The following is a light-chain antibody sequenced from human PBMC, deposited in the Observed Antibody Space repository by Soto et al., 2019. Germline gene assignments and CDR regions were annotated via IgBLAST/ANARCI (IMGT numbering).Light chain of an antibody. CDR2: TAS. CDR1: QGISSL. V-gene: IGKV1-12*01. CDR3: QQANSFPLT. Sequence: DIQMTQSPSSVSASVGDRVTITCRASQGISSLFAWYQQKPGKAPNLLIHTASSLQSGVPSRFSGSRSGTDFTLTISSLQPEDFATYYCQQANSFPLTFGGGTKVEIK. J-gene: IGKJ4*01.